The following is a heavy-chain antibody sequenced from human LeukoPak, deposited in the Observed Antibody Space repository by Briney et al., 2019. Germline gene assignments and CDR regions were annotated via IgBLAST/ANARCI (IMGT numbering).Heavy chain of an antibody. V-gene: IGHV4-59*01. J-gene: IGHJ6*02. D-gene: IGHD3-10*01. CDR3: ARAPDSNRLGELKGEDYYYYYGMDV. Sequence: SETLSLTCTVSGGXISSYYCSWIRQPPGKGREWLGYIYYSGSTNYNPSLKSRVTISVDTSKNQFSLKLSSVTAADTAVYYCARAPDSNRLGELKGEDYYYYYGMDVWGQGTTVTVSS. CDR2: IYYSGST. CDR1: GGXISSYY.